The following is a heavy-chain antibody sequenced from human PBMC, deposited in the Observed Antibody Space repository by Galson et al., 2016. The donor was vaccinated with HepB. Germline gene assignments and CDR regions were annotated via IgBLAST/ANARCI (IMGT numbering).Heavy chain of an antibody. CDR3: AKDQDNSGVFYFDY. Sequence: SLRLSCAASEFPFDNYAMSWVRQAPGKGLEWVSGISGSGANTHYADSVRDRFTISRDNSENTLYLQMNSLRADDTAIYYCAKDQDNSGVFYFDYWGRGTLVIVAS. D-gene: IGHD5-12*01. V-gene: IGHV3-23*01. CDR2: ISGSGANT. CDR1: EFPFDNYA. J-gene: IGHJ4*02.